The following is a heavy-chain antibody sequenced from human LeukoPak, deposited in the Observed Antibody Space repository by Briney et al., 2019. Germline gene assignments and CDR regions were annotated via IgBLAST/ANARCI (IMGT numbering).Heavy chain of an antibody. D-gene: IGHD6-13*01. CDR2: ISPYNDNT. CDR3: ARGTSSSSWYDAFDI. V-gene: IGHV1-18*01. Sequence: ASVKVSCKASGYTFSNYGISWVRQAPGQGLEWMGWISPYNDNTKYAQKLQVRVTMTTDTSTTTAYMELRSLRSDDTAVYYCARGTSSSSWYDAFDIWGQGTMVTVSS. J-gene: IGHJ3*02. CDR1: GYTFSNYG.